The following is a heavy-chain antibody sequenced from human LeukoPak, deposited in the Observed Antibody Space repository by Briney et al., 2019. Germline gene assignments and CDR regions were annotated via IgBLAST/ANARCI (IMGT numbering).Heavy chain of an antibody. V-gene: IGHV4-59*08. Sequence: PSETLSLTCTVSGGSISSYYWSWIRQPPGKGLEWIGYIYYSGSTNYNPSLKSRVTISVDTSKNQFSLKLSSVTAADTAVYYCARLENWYSSGWYAWFDPWGQGTLVTVSS. J-gene: IGHJ5*02. D-gene: IGHD6-19*01. CDR1: GGSISSYY. CDR2: IYYSGST. CDR3: ARLENWYSSGWYAWFDP.